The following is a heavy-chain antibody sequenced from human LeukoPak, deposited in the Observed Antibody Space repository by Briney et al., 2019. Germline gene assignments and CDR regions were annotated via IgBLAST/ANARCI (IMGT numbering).Heavy chain of an antibody. D-gene: IGHD6-19*01. CDR3: AKAYTSGWYFCFDY. CDR2: LSGSGGST. V-gene: IGHV3-23*01. Sequence: GGSLRLSCTASGFTFSSYAMNWVRQAPGKGLEWVSGLSGSGGSTYYADSVEGRFTISRDNSKNTLYLQMNSLRVEDTAVYYCAKAYTSGWYFCFDYWSQGALVTVSS. J-gene: IGHJ4*02. CDR1: GFTFSSYA.